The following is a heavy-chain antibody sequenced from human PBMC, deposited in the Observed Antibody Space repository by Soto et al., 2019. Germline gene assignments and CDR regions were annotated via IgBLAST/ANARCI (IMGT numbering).Heavy chain of an antibody. CDR2: ISGYNGNT. CDR3: SRFIMVGGWFDPNYYHGMDV. V-gene: IGHV1-18*01. Sequence: QVQLVQSGAEVKKPGASVTVSCKTSGYTFSNYGINWVRQAPGQGREWMGWISGYNGNTTYAQTVQGRVTMTTDTSTGTVYMELRSLKSDDTAIYYCSRFIMVGGWFDPNYYHGMDVWGQGTTVTVSS. CDR1: GYTFSNYG. D-gene: IGHD6-19*01. J-gene: IGHJ6*02.